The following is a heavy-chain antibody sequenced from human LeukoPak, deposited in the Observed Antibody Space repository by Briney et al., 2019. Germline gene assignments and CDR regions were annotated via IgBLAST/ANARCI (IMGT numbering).Heavy chain of an antibody. CDR2: IKQDGSDK. D-gene: IGHD2-2*01. CDR1: GFTFSSYW. CDR3: ARAMYHPHN. J-gene: IGHJ4*02. V-gene: IGHV3-7*04. Sequence: GGSLRLSCAASGFTFSSYWMGWVRQAPGKGLEWVANIKQDGSDKYYVDSVKGRFTISRDNAKNSLYLQLNSLRAEDTAVYYCARAMYHPHNWGQGTLVTVSS.